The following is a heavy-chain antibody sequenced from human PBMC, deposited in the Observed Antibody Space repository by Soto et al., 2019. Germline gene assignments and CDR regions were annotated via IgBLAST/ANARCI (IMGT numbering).Heavy chain of an antibody. D-gene: IGHD6-13*01. J-gene: IGHJ4*02. CDR3: AREVASAGGEYDY. CDR2: ISGYNGNT. Sequence: QVQLVQSAAEVKNPGASVKVSCKASGYTFTKYGIGWVRQAPGQGLEWMGRISGYNGNTNYAQNLQGRVTMTTDTATSQGYMERRGLRSDDTAVYYCAREVASAGGEYDYWGPGTLVTVSS. CDR1: GYTFTKYG. V-gene: IGHV1-18*01.